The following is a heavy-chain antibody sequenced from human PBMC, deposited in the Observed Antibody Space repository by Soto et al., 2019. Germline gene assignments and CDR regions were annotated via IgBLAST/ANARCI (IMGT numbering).Heavy chain of an antibody. CDR3: ARDEYYDSSRAFDI. CDR2: ISAYNGNT. J-gene: IGHJ3*02. D-gene: IGHD3-22*01. Sequence: ASVKVSCKASGYTFTSYGISWVRQAPGQGLEWMGWISAYNGNTNYAQKLQGRVTMTTDTSTSTAYMGLRSLRSDDTAVYYCARDEYYDSSRAFDIWGQGTMVTVSS. CDR1: GYTFTSYG. V-gene: IGHV1-18*01.